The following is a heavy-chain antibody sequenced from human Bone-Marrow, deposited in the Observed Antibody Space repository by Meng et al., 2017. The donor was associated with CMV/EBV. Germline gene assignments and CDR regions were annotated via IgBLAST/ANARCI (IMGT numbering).Heavy chain of an antibody. D-gene: IGHD2-2*02. Sequence: SVKVSCKASGYTFTGYYMHWVRQAPGQGLEWMGGIIPILGIANYAQKFQGRVTITADKSTSTAYMELSSLRSEDTAVYYCARDTGDCSSTSCYTWRDYYYYGMDVWGQGTTVTVSS. V-gene: IGHV1-69*10. CDR3: ARDTGDCSSTSCYTWRDYYYYGMDV. J-gene: IGHJ6*02. CDR2: IIPILGIA. CDR1: GYTFTGYY.